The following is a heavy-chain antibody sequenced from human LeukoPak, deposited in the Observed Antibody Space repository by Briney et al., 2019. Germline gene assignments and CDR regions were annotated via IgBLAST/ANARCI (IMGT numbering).Heavy chain of an antibody. CDR3: ARHSSSWYPDY. CDR1: GGSIRSYY. CDR2: IHYTGST. V-gene: IGHV4-59*08. D-gene: IGHD6-13*01. J-gene: IGHJ4*02. Sequence: PSETLSLTCTVSGGSIRSYYWSWIRQPPGKGLEWIGYIHYTGSTNYNPSLNSRVTISVDTSKNQFSLQLSSVTATDTAVYFCARHSSSWYPDYWGQGTLVTVSS.